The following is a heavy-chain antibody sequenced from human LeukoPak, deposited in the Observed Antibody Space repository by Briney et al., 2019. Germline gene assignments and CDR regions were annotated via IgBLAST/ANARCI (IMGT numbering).Heavy chain of an antibody. D-gene: IGHD5-24*01. V-gene: IGHV3-48*02. Sequence: GGSLRLSCAASGFTFSMYIMSWVRQAPGKGLEWVSYISSSSSTIYYADSVKGRFTISRDNAKKLLYLQMNSLRDEDTAVFYCVVEMSTIDYWGQGTLVTVSS. CDR1: GFTFSMYI. CDR2: ISSSSSTI. CDR3: VVEMSTIDY. J-gene: IGHJ4*02.